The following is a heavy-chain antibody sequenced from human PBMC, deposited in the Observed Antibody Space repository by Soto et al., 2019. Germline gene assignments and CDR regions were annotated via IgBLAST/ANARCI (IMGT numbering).Heavy chain of an antibody. CDR2: LTWNGDVI. CDR3: VKDSESSGYLTYFDY. D-gene: IGHD3-22*01. CDR1: GFNFDDYA. V-gene: IGHV3-9*01. J-gene: IGHJ4*02. Sequence: EVQLVESGGALVQPGRSLRLSCVTSGFNFDDYAIHWVRQTPGKGLEWVSGLTWNGDVIGYADSVKGRFTISRHNAENSLYLEMTSLRAEDTALYYCVKDSESSGYLTYFDYWGQGTLVTVSS.